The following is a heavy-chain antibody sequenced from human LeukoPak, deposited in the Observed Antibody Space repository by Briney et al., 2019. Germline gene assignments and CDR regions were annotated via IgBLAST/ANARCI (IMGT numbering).Heavy chain of an antibody. Sequence: SETLSLTCTVSGGSISSYYWSWIRQPPGKGLEWIGYIYYSGSTNYNPSLKSRVTISVDTSKKQFSLKLSSVTAADTAVYYCARGRGYYYYYYMDVWGKGTTVTVSS. CDR2: IYYSGST. J-gene: IGHJ6*03. V-gene: IGHV4-59*01. CDR3: ARGRGYYYYYYMDV. CDR1: GGSISSYY.